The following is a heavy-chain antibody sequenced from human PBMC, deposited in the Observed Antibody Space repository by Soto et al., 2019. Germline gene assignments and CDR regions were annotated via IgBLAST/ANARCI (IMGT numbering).Heavy chain of an antibody. Sequence: SETLSLTCTVSGGSISGYYWSWIRQPPGKGLEWIGYIYYSGSTKYNSSLKSRVTISVDTSKNQFSLKLTSVAAADTAIYYCARYLTPYDSAVWFDPWGQGALVTVSS. CDR2: IYYSGST. J-gene: IGHJ5*02. CDR1: GGSISGYY. V-gene: IGHV4-59*01. CDR3: ARYLTPYDSAVWFDP. D-gene: IGHD1-1*01.